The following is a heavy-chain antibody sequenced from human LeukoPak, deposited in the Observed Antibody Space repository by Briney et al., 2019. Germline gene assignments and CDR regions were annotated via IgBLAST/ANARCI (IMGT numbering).Heavy chain of an antibody. V-gene: IGHV3-33*01. Sequence: GRSLRLSCAASGFTFSSYGMHWVRQAPGKGLEWVAVIWYDGSNKYYADSMKGRFTISRDNSKNTLYLQMNSLRAEDTAVYYCARGAGTYYFDYWGQGTLVTVSS. J-gene: IGHJ4*02. CDR2: IWYDGSNK. CDR3: ARGAGTYYFDY. D-gene: IGHD3-10*01. CDR1: GFTFSSYG.